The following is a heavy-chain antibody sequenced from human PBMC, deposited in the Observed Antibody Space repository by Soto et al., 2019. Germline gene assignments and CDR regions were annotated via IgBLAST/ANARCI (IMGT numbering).Heavy chain of an antibody. J-gene: IGHJ5*02. V-gene: IGHV4-59*01. CDR2: VHYSGNS. Sequence: SETLSLTCTVSGVSLRSFYWSWIRQSPGKGLEYIGYVHYSGNSNYTPSLKNRVTMLVDTSKNQFSLHLSSVTAADTAIYYCASRRTGRYNWFDPWGQGTLVTVSS. CDR3: ASRRTGRYNWFDP. D-gene: IGHD3-10*01. CDR1: GVSLRSFY.